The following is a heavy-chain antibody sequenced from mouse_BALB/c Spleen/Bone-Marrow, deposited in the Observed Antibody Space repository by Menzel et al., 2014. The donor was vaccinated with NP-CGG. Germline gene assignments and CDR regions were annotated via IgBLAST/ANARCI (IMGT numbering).Heavy chain of an antibody. CDR3: ARGGGYDWYFDV. D-gene: IGHD2-2*01. V-gene: IGHV5-9-3*01. CDR1: GFTFSSYA. Sequence: EVHLVESGGGLVKPGGSLKLSCAASGFTFSSYAMSWVRQTPEKRLEWVATISSGGSCTYYPDSVKGRFTISRDNAKNTLYLQMSSLRSEDTAMYYCARGGGYDWYFDVWGAGTTVTVSS. J-gene: IGHJ1*01. CDR2: ISSGGSCT.